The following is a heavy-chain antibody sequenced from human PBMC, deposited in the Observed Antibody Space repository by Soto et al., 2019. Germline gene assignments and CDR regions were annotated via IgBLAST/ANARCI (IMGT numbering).Heavy chain of an antibody. CDR3: ARGANWFDP. J-gene: IGHJ5*02. CDR2: IYYSGST. CDR1: GGSISSYY. Sequence: SETLSLTCTVSGGSISSYYWSWIRQPPGKGLEWIGYIYYSGSTNYNPSLKSRVTISVDTSKNQFFLRLSSVTAADTAVYYCARGANWFDPWGRGTLVTVSS. V-gene: IGHV4-59*01.